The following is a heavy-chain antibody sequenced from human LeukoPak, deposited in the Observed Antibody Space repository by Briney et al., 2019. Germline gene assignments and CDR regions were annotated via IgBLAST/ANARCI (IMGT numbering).Heavy chain of an antibody. V-gene: IGHV4-34*01. Sequence: SETLSLTCAVYGGSFSGYYWSWIRQPPGKGLEWIGEINHSGSTNYNPSLKSRVTISVDTSKNQFSLKLSSVTAADTAVYYCARGRGIAVAVNYWGQGTLSPSPQ. CDR3: ARGRGIAVAVNY. D-gene: IGHD6-19*01. CDR1: GGSFSGYY. CDR2: INHSGST. J-gene: IGHJ4*02.